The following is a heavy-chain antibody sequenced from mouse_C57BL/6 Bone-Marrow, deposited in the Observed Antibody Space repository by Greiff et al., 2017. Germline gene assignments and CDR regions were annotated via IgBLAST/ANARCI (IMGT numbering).Heavy chain of an antibody. CDR3: VYDGYSYYYAMDY. V-gene: IGHV14-3*01. Sequence: EVMLVESVAELVRPGASVKLSCTASGFNIKNTYMHWVKQRPEQGLEWIGRIDPANGNTKYAPKFQGKATITADTSSNTAYLQLSSLTSEDTAIYYCVYDGYSYYYAMDYWGQGTSVTVSS. CDR1: GFNIKNTY. CDR2: IDPANGNT. J-gene: IGHJ4*01. D-gene: IGHD2-3*01.